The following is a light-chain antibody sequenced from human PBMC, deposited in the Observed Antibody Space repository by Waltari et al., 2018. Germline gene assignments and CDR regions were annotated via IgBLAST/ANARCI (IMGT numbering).Light chain of an antibody. CDR1: QGINNW. CDR2: AAS. J-gene: IGKJ5*01. CDR3: QQANSFSIT. V-gene: IGKV1-12*01. Sequence: DIQMTQSPSSVSASVGDRVNITCRASQGINNWLAWYQQKPGKAPKLLIYAASSLQSVAPSRFSGSGSGTDFTLTISSLQPEDFATYYCQQANSFSITFGQGTRLEIK.